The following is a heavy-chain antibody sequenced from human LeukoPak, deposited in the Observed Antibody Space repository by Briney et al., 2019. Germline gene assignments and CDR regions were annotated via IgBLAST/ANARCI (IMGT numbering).Heavy chain of an antibody. V-gene: IGHV1-46*01. J-gene: IGHJ4*02. CDR1: GYSFTSNY. Sequence: AASVKVSCKASGYSFTSNYIHWVRQAPGQGLEWMGMIYPRDGSTSYAQKFQGRVTVTRDTSTSTVHMELSGLRSEDTAVYYCARDQEAFDYWGQGTLDTVSS. CDR3: ARDQEAFDY. CDR2: IYPRDGST.